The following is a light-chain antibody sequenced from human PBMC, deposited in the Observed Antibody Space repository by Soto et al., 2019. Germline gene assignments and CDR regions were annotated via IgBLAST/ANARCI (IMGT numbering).Light chain of an antibody. CDR2: LGA. J-gene: IGKJ5*01. V-gene: IGKV2-28*01. CDR1: LSLLHSHGYRY. CDR3: MQAQQTSIT. Sequence: DILMTHSPLSLPVTPGEPAAISCRSILSLLHSHGYRYWDGCLQKTAESPQILIYLGANRAYGVPQRCSGSGSGRDFTLKISSVEAEDVGVSYCMQAQQTSITFGQGTRLEI.